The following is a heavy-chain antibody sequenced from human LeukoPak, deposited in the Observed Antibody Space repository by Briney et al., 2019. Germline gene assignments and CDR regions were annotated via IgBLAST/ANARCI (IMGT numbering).Heavy chain of an antibody. Sequence: GGSLRLSCAASGFTFSAFAMIWVRQPPGKGLECVSSIFPSGGEIHYADSVRGRFTISRDNSKSTLSLQMNSLRAEDTAVYYCAKEPNRYCSGGSCYYAYWGQGTLVTVSS. CDR3: AKEPNRYCSGGSCYYAY. CDR1: GFTFSAFA. D-gene: IGHD2-15*01. J-gene: IGHJ4*02. CDR2: IFPSGGEI. V-gene: IGHV3-23*01.